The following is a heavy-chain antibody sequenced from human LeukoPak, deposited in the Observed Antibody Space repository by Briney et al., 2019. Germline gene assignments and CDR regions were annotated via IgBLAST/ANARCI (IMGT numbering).Heavy chain of an antibody. J-gene: IGHJ4*02. CDR1: GFTFSSYN. D-gene: IGHD6-13*01. CDR2: ISSGSSHI. V-gene: IGHV3-21*01. Sequence: TGGSLRLSCAASGFTFSSYNMNWVRQAPGKGLEWVSSISSGSSHIYYADSVKGRFTISRDNAKNSLYLRMNSLRAEDTAVYYCARNLQAAGTFLGYWGQGTLVTVSS. CDR3: ARNLQAAGTFLGY.